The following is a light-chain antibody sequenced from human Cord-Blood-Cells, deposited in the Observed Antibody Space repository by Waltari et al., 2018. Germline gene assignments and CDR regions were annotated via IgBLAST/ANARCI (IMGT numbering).Light chain of an antibody. CDR1: RGDVVGYNY. CDR3: SSYAGSNNLV. J-gene: IGLJ3*02. CDR2: EVS. V-gene: IGLV2-8*01. Sequence: QSALTQPPSASGSPGQSVTISAIGTRGDVVGYNYVSCYQQHPGKAPNLWIYEVSKRPSGVPDRFSGSKSGNTASLTVSGLQAEDEADYYCSSYAGSNNLVFGGGTKLTVL.